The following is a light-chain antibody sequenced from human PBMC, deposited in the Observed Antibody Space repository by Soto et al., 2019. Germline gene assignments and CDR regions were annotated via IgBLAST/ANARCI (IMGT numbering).Light chain of an antibody. V-gene: IGKV2-30*01. J-gene: IGKJ2*01. CDR1: QSLVYSDGNTY. CDR2: KVS. CDR3: LQGTHLQGT. Sequence: DVVMTQSPLSLPVTLGQPASIPSRSSQSLVYSDGNTYLNWFQLRPGQSPRRLNYKVSNRDSGVPDSFSGSGSGNDFTLKISRLAADDVGIYYWLQGTHLQGTFGQGTKLEIK.